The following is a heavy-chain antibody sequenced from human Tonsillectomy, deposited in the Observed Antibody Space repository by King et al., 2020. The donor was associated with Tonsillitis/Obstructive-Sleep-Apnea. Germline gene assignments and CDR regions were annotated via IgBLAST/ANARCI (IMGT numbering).Heavy chain of an antibody. CDR2: INHSGST. D-gene: IGHD3-3*01. Sequence: VQLQQWGAGLLKPSETLSLTCAVYGGSFSGYYWSWIRQPPGKGLEWIGEINHSGSTNYNPSLKSRVTISVDTSKNQFSLKLSSVTAADTAVYYCARGSRFLRWLLGGNWFDPWGQGTLVTVSS. CDR1: GGSFSGYY. CDR3: ARGSRFLRWLLGGNWFDP. V-gene: IGHV4-34*01. J-gene: IGHJ5*02.